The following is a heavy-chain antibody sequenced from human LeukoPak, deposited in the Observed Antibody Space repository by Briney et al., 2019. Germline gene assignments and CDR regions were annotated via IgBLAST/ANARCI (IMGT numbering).Heavy chain of an antibody. J-gene: IGHJ5*02. CDR3: ARDFYDYVWGSYRSVRFDP. CDR2: IYYSGST. CDR1: GGSISSYY. Sequence: SETLSLTCTVSGGSISSYYWSWIRQPPGKGLEWIGSIYYSGSTYYNPSLKSRVTISVDTSKNQFSLKLSSVTAADTAVYYCARDFYDYVWGSYRSVRFDPWGQGTLVTVSS. D-gene: IGHD3-16*02. V-gene: IGHV4-59*12.